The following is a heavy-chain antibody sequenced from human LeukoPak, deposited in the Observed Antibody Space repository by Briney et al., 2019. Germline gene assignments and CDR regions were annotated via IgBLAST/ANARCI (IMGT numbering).Heavy chain of an antibody. Sequence: GGSLRLSCAASGFTFGSYAMSWVRQAPGKGLEWVSAISGSGGSTYYADSVKGRFTISRDNSKNTLYLQMNSLRAEDTAVYYCAKLYSSGWYFDYWGQGTLVTVSS. D-gene: IGHD6-19*01. CDR1: GFTFGSYA. CDR2: ISGSGGST. V-gene: IGHV3-23*01. CDR3: AKLYSSGWYFDY. J-gene: IGHJ4*02.